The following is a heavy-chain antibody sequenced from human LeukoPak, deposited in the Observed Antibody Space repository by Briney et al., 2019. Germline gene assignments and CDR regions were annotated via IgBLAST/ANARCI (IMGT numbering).Heavy chain of an antibody. J-gene: IGHJ4*02. CDR2: ISAYNGNT. CDR3: AREENDILTGYPYFDY. D-gene: IGHD3-9*01. V-gene: IGHV1-18*01. Sequence: ASVKVSFTASGYTFTIYGISWVRQAPGQGLEWMGWISAYNGNTNYAQKLQGRVTMTTDTSTSTAYMELRSLRSDDTAVYYCAREENDILTGYPYFDYWGQGTLVTVSS. CDR1: GYTFTIYG.